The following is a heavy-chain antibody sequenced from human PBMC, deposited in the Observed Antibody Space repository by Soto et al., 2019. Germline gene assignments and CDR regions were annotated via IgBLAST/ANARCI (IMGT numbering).Heavy chain of an antibody. CDR3: ARDPGTGYYDSSGYYHD. J-gene: IGHJ4*02. D-gene: IGHD3-22*01. CDR2: INSDGSST. V-gene: IGHV3-74*01. CDR1: GFTLSSYW. Sequence: GGSLRLSCAASGFTLSSYWMHWVRQAPGKGLVWVSRINSDGSSTSYADSVKGRFTISRDNAKNTLYLQMNSLRAEDTAVYYCARDPGTGYYDSSGYYHDWGQGTLVTVSS.